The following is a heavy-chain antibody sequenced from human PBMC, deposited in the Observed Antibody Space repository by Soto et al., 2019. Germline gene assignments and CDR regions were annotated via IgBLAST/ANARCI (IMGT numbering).Heavy chain of an antibody. D-gene: IGHD4-17*01. J-gene: IGHJ6*02. Sequence: SETLSLTCTVSGGSISSGGYYWSWIRQHPGKGLEWIGYIYYSGSTYYNPSLKSRVTISVDRSKNQFSLKLSSVTAADTAVYYCARAHYGDYGYGMDVWGQGTTVTAP. V-gene: IGHV4-31*03. CDR1: GGSISSGGYY. CDR2: IYYSGST. CDR3: ARAHYGDYGYGMDV.